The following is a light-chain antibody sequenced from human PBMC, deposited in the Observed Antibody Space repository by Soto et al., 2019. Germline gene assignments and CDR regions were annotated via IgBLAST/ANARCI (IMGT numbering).Light chain of an antibody. V-gene: IGLV2-14*01. Sequence: QSLLTQPASVSGSPGQSITISCTGTSNDVGGYNYVSWYQQHPGKAPKLMIYDVSNRPSGVSNRFSGSKSGNTASLTISGLQAEDEADYYCSSYTSSSTFFGTGTKVTVL. CDR3: SSYTSSSTF. CDR2: DVS. J-gene: IGLJ1*01. CDR1: SNDVGGYNY.